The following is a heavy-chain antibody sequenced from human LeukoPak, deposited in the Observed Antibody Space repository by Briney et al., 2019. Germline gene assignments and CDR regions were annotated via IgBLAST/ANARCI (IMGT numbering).Heavy chain of an antibody. CDR2: ISGSGGST. CDR3: ARSRSGNYFDY. Sequence: PGGSLRLSCAASGFTFSSYAMSWVRQAPGKGLEWVSAISGSGGSTYYAASVKGRFTISRDNSKNTLYLQMNSLRDDDTAVYYCARSRSGNYFDYWGQGTLVTVSS. D-gene: IGHD3-10*01. V-gene: IGHV3-23*01. CDR1: GFTFSSYA. J-gene: IGHJ4*02.